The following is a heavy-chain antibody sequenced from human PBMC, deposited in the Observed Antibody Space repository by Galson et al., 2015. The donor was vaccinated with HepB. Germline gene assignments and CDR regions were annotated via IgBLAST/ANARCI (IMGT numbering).Heavy chain of an antibody. J-gene: IGHJ4*02. D-gene: IGHD3-10*01. CDR1: GFTFGAYE. CDR2: ISSNGYMI. CDR3: VRDDALWSWYFDS. V-gene: IGHV3-48*03. Sequence: SLRLSCAASGFTFGAYEMNWVRQAPGKGLEWISYISSNGYMIYYAESVKGRFTVSRDNARDSLYLQMNSLRVEDTAVYYCVRDDALWSWYFDSWGQGTLVTVSS.